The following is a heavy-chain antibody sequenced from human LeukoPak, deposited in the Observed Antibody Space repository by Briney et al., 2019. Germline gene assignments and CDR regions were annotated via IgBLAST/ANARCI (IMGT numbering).Heavy chain of an antibody. J-gene: IGHJ4*02. V-gene: IGHV1-2*02. CDR3: ASGDYGDPPLNY. CDR2: INPNTGGT. D-gene: IGHD4/OR15-4a*01. CDR1: GDPFIDYY. Sequence: ASVKVSCKASGDPFIDYYIYWLRQAPGQGLQWMGWINPNTGGTNYAQKFQGRVTMTRDTSISTAYMELSRLRSDDTAVYYCASGDYGDPPLNYWGQGTLVTVSS.